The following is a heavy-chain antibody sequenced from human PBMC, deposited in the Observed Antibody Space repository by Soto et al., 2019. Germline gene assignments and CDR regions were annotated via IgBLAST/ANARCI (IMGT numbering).Heavy chain of an antibody. CDR1: GYTFSDYY. CDR2: INANSGST. J-gene: IGHJ4*02. V-gene: IGHV1-2*02. D-gene: IGHD6-19*01. CDR3: ARLQIEVAGTN. Sequence: VQLVQSGAEVKKPGASVRVSCKASGYTFSDYYIHWVRQAPGQGLEWMGWINANSGSTSYAQKFQGRVTMTRDTSISTAYMEVTRLSSDDTAMYFCARLQIEVAGTNWGQGTLVTVSS.